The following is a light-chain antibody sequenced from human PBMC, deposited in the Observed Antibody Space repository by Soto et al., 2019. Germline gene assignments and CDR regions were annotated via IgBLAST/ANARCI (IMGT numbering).Light chain of an antibody. CDR3: QQFNNYPFT. CDR2: DAS. J-gene: IGKJ3*01. V-gene: IGKV1D-13*01. CDR1: QGVTSA. Sequence: AIQLTQSPSSLSASVGDRVTITCRASQGVTSALAWYQQKPGKAPKLLIYDASSLESGVPSRFSGSGSGTDFTLTISSLQPEDFATYYCQQFNNYPFTFGPGTKVEIK.